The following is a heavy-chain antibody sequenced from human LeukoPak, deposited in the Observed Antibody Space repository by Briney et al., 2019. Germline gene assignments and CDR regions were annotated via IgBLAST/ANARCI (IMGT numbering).Heavy chain of an antibody. CDR2: ISGSGGST. CDR3: AKDRSQRDSSGPDAFDI. Sequence: GGSLRLSCAASGFTFSSYAMSWVRQAPGKGLEWVSAISGSGGSTYYADSVKGRFTISRDNSKNTLYLQMNSLRAEDTAVYYCAKDRSQRDSSGPDAFDIWGQGTMVTVSS. D-gene: IGHD3-22*01. V-gene: IGHV3-23*01. J-gene: IGHJ3*02. CDR1: GFTFSSYA.